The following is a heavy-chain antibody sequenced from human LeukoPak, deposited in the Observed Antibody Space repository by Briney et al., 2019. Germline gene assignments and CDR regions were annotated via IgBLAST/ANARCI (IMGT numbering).Heavy chain of an antibody. J-gene: IGHJ6*02. CDR1: GFTFSDYY. V-gene: IGHV3-11*01. CDR2: ISGSGNTI. Sequence: PGGSLRLSCAASGFTFSDYYMSWIRQAPGKGLEWVSYISGSGNTIYYADSVKGRFTISRDNAKNSLYLQMNSLRAEDTAVYYCARVSYNWNYHYYNGMDVWGQGTTVTVSS. CDR3: ARVSYNWNYHYYNGMDV. D-gene: IGHD1-20*01.